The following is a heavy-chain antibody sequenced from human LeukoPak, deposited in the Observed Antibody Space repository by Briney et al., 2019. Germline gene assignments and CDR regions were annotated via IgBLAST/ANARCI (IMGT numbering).Heavy chain of an antibody. CDR3: AREWSSSSGDNGFDP. V-gene: IGHV1-8*03. D-gene: IGHD6-6*01. CDR2: MNPNSGNT. J-gene: IGHJ5*02. Sequence: ASVKVSCKASGYTFTSYDINWVRQATGQGLEWMGWMNPNSGNTGYAQKFQGRVTITRNTSISTAYMELSSLRSEDTAAYYCAREWSSSSGDNGFDPWGQGNLVTVSS. CDR1: GYTFTSYD.